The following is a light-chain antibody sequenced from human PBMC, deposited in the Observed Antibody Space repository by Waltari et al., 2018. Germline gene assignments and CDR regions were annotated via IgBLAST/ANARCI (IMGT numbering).Light chain of an antibody. CDR3: QHRDRWPPFT. CDR2: DAS. CDR1: QSVSTY. V-gene: IGKV3-11*01. J-gene: IGKJ3*01. Sequence: EIVLTQSPATLSLSPGERATLSCRASQSVSTYLAWYQQKPGQPPRLLIYDASNRATGIPARCSGSGSGTDFKLTIRSLEPEDCAVYYCQHRDRWPPFTFGPGTKVDIK.